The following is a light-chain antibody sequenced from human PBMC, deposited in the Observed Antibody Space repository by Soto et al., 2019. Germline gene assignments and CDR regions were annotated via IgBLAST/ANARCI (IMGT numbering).Light chain of an antibody. V-gene: IGLV2-14*01. Sequence: QSLLTQPASVSGSPGQSITISCTGTSSDVGASIFVSWYQQHPGKAPKLMIYAVSSRPSGVSYRFSGSKSGNTASLTISGLQAEDEADYYCNSYTTTSSYVFGTGTKVTAL. CDR2: AVS. CDR3: NSYTTTSSYV. J-gene: IGLJ1*01. CDR1: SSDVGASIF.